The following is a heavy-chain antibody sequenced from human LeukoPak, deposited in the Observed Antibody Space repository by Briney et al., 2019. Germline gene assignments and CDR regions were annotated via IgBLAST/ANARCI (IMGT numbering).Heavy chain of an antibody. V-gene: IGHV3-7*05. CDR3: TTFYSRLTDY. D-gene: IGHD2/OR15-2a*01. Sequence: PGGSLTLSCAASGFSFNSYWINWVRQAPGKGLEWLASINQDGSEKYYVDSVKGRFTISRDNAKNSLYLQMNSLRAEDTAVYYCTTFYSRLTDYWGQGTVVTVSS. J-gene: IGHJ4*02. CDR1: GFSFNSYW. CDR2: INQDGSEK.